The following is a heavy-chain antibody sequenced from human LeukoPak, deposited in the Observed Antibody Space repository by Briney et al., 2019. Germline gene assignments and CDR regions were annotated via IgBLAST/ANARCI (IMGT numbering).Heavy chain of an antibody. J-gene: IGHJ4*02. V-gene: IGHV3-33*01. Sequence: GRSLRLSCAASGFTFSSYGMHWVRQAPAKGREWVAVIWYDGSNKYYADSVKGRFTISRDNSKNTLYLQMNSLRAEDTAVYYCAHGGRDSSSWTIDYWGQGTLVTVSS. CDR1: GFTFSSYG. D-gene: IGHD6-13*01. CDR2: IWYDGSNK. CDR3: AHGGRDSSSWTIDY.